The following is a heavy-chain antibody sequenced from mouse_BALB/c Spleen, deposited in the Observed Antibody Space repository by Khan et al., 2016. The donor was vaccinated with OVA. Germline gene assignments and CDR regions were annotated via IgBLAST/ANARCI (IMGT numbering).Heavy chain of an antibody. J-gene: IGHJ3*01. CDR3: ARDYWFTY. CDR1: GFTFSNYA. CDR2: ISSGGTT. Sequence: EVELVESGGGLVQPGGSLKLSCAASGFTFSNYAMSWVRQTPEKRLEWVASISSGGTTYCPDFVKGRFTISRDNARSFLYLQMSSLRYEDTAMYYCARDYWFTYWGQGTLVTVSA. V-gene: IGHV5-6-5*01.